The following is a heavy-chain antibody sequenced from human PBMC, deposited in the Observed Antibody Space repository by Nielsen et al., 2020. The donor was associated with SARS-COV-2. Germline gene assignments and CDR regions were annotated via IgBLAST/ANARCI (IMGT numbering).Heavy chain of an antibody. V-gene: IGHV1-46*01. J-gene: IGHJ6*02. CDR1: GYTFTSYY. CDR2: INPSGGST. Sequence: ASVKVSCKASGYTFTSYYMHWVRQAPGQGLEWMGIINPSGGSTSYAQKFQGRVTMTRDTSTSTVYMELRSLRSEDTAVYYCARDDTVTMYYYSYYGMDVWGQGTTVTVSS. D-gene: IGHD4-17*01. CDR3: ARDDTVTMYYYSYYGMDV.